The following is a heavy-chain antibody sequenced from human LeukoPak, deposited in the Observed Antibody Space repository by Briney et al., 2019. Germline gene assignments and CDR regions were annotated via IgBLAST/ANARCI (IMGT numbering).Heavy chain of an antibody. Sequence: SETLSLTCTVSGGSISSANHFWSWVRPSPGEGLEWIGYIHYDGRAHYNPSLKSRVSMSLDMSKNQFSLSLSSVTAADTAIYYCAREVITPGDSDGFDLWGQGTMVSVSS. CDR2: IHYDGRA. V-gene: IGHV4-30-4*08. CDR1: GGSISSANHF. CDR3: AREVITPGDSDGFDL. D-gene: IGHD2-2*01. J-gene: IGHJ3*01.